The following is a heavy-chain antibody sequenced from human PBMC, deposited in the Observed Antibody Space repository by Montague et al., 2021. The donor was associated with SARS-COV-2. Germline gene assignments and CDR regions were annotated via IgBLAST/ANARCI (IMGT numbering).Heavy chain of an antibody. D-gene: IGHD4-11*01. J-gene: IGHJ6*02. Sequence: SETLSLTCTVSGYSISGGYYWGWIRQPPGKGLEWIGSIYHSGSTYYNPSLESRVTISVDTSKNQFSLKLSSVTAADTAVYYCAVNSNYYYYYGMDVWGQGTTVTVSS. CDR2: IYHSGST. CDR3: AVNSNYYYYYGMDV. CDR1: GYSISGGYY. V-gene: IGHV4-38-2*02.